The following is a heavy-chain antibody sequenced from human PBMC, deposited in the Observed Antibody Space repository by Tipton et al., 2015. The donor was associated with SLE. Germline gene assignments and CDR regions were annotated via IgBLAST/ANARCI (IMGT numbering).Heavy chain of an antibody. CDR2: GYYNGGA. V-gene: IGHV4-59*11. D-gene: IGHD3-16*01. CDR1: GGATTSHF. J-gene: IGHJ4*02. Sequence: TLSLTCTVSGGATTSHFWSWIRQSPEKGLEWIGFGYYNGGARYNPSLKSRVTMSLDTSKTHLSLKLNSVTAADTAVYYCARGQDMITFGGIHRYWAQGTLVTVSS. CDR3: ARGQDMITFGGIHRY.